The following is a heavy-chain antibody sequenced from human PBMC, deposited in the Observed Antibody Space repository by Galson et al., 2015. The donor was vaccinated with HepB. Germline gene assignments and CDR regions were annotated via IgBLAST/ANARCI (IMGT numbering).Heavy chain of an antibody. Sequence: SLRLSCAASGFTFNNYWMSWVRQAPGKGLEWVANIKQDGSEKYYVDSVKGRFTISRDNAKNSLYLQMNSLRAEDTAVYYCARDLGYARAFDYWGQGTLVTVSS. CDR2: IKQDGSEK. CDR3: ARDLGYARAFDY. V-gene: IGHV3-7*03. J-gene: IGHJ4*02. CDR1: GFTFNNYW. D-gene: IGHD3-16*01.